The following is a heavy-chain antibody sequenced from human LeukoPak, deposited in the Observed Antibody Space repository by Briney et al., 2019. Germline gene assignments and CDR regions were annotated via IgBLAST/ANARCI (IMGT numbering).Heavy chain of an antibody. D-gene: IGHD5-18*01. Sequence: GGSLRLSCTASGFNVGDYAMSWVRQAPGKGLEWIGFIRIEGYGGTTEYVASVRGRFTISRDDSKSIAYLQMSSLKPEDTAVYYCSRYYTAMVTADAGDIWGQGTMVTVSS. CDR3: SRYYTAMVTADAGDI. CDR2: IRIEGYGGTT. V-gene: IGHV3-49*04. J-gene: IGHJ3*02. CDR1: GFNVGDYA.